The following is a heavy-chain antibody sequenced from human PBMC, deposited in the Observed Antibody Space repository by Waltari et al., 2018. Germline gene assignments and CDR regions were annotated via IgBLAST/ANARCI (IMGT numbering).Heavy chain of an antibody. D-gene: IGHD1-1*01. J-gene: IGHJ6*03. CDR1: GYTFTAHH. CDR3: ARDREATYNVYYYYMDV. Sequence: QVQLVQSGAEVKEPGASVKVSCKASGYTFTAHHIHWMRQAPGQGLEWMGWINPISGDTNNAQKFEGRVTMTRDTSISTAYMERSRLRSDDTAMYYCARDREATYNVYYYYMDVWGKGTTVTVSS. CDR2: INPISGDT. V-gene: IGHV1-2*02.